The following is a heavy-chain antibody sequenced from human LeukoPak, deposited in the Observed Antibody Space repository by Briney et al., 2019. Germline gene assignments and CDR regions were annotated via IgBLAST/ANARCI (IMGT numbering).Heavy chain of an antibody. Sequence: GGSLGLPCAAPGFMFHDYAIHWVRQAPGKGLEWVSLISGDGGSTFYADSVKGRFTISRDNSKNSLYLQMNSLRSDDTALYYCARESESSGWYDYWGQGTLVTVSS. CDR2: ISGDGGST. D-gene: IGHD6-19*01. CDR1: GFMFHDYA. CDR3: ARESESSGWYDY. J-gene: IGHJ4*02. V-gene: IGHV3-43*02.